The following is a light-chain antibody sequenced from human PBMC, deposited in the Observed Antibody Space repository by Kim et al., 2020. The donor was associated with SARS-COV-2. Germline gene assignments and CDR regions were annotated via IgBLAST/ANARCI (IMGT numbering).Light chain of an antibody. Sequence: DIHMTQSPSTLSASIGDRVTITCRASQNIHSWLAWYQQKPGKAPKLLIYKASNLQTGVPSRFSGSGSGTEFTLTISSLQPDDFATYYCQHYDGYYTFGQGTKLEI. CDR3: QHYDGYYT. V-gene: IGKV1-5*03. CDR1: QNIHSW. CDR2: KAS. J-gene: IGKJ2*01.